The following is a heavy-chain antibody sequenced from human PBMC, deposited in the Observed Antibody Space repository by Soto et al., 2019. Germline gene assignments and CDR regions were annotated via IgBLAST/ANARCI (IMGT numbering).Heavy chain of an antibody. CDR1: GFTFSSYW. CDR3: ARGGPGKFDS. Sequence: PGGSLRLSCVASGFTFSSYWMHWVRQAPGKGLVWVSRFNNDGTSTDYADSVKGRFTISRDDAKNTLSLQMNSLRVEDTAVYYCARGGPGKFDSWGQGTLVIVSS. J-gene: IGHJ4*02. CDR2: FNNDGTST. V-gene: IGHV3-74*01.